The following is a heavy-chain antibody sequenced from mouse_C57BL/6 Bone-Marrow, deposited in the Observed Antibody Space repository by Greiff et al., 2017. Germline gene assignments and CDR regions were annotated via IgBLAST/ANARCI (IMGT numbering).Heavy chain of an antibody. D-gene: IGHD1-1*01. CDR1: GFTFSDYY. J-gene: IGHJ2*01. V-gene: IGHV5-12*01. CDR2: ISNGGGST. Sequence: EVQGVESGGGLVQPGGSLKLSCAASGFTFSDYYMYWVRQTPEKRLEWVAYISNGGGSTYYPDTVKGRFTISRDNAKNTLYLQMSRLKSGDTAMYYCAGVYYGSRYYFDYWGQGTTLTVSS. CDR3: AGVYYGSRYYFDY.